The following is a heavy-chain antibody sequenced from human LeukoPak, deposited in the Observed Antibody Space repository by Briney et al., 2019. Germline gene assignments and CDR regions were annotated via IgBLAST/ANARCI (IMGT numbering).Heavy chain of an antibody. Sequence: KPSETLSLTCAVSGGSISRSNWWSWVRQSPGKGLEWIGSIYSSGGTYYNPSLKSRAIILIDTAKNHVSLNLSSVTAADTAVYYCARSDGYGLVGIWGQGTMVTVSS. J-gene: IGHJ3*02. CDR1: GGSISRSNW. CDR2: IYSSGGT. CDR3: ARSDGYGLVGI. D-gene: IGHD3-10*01. V-gene: IGHV4-4*02.